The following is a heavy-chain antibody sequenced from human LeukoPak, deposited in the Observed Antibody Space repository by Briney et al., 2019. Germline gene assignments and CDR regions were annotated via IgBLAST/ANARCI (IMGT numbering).Heavy chain of an antibody. J-gene: IGHJ6*03. CDR1: GFTVCSNY. Sequence: PGGSLRLSCAASGFTVCSNYMSWVRQAPGKGLEWVSVIYSGGSTYYADSVKGRFTISRDNSKNTLYLQMNSLRAEDTAVYYCAKGNRPAVGVGYSDYYYYMDVWGKGTTVTVSS. V-gene: IGHV3-53*01. CDR3: AKGNRPAVGVGYSDYYYYMDV. D-gene: IGHD3-22*01. CDR2: IYSGGST.